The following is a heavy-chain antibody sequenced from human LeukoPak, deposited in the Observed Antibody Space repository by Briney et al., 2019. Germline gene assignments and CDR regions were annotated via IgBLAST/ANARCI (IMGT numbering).Heavy chain of an antibody. CDR3: AKGGKWNVTPFDY. CDR2: ISGGGGST. CDR1: GFTFTSYS. D-gene: IGHD1-1*01. Sequence: GGSLRLSCAASGFTFTSYSMNWVRQAPGKGLEWVSTISGGGGSTYYADSVKGRFTISRDNSKNTLYLQVNSLRAEDTAVYYCAKGGKWNVTPFDYWGQGTLVTVSS. V-gene: IGHV3-23*01. J-gene: IGHJ4*02.